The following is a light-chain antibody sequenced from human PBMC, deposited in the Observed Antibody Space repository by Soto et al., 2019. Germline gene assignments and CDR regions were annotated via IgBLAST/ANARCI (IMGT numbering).Light chain of an antibody. CDR1: QSVSSSY. J-gene: IGKJ4*01. Sequence: IVLTQSPGTLSLSPGERATLSCRASQSVSSSYLVWYQQRPGQPPRLLIYGTSTRAAGISDRFSGSGSGTDFTLTIYRLEPGDSAVYYCQQYGTSALTVGGGNKV. CDR3: QQYGTSALT. V-gene: IGKV3-20*01. CDR2: GTS.